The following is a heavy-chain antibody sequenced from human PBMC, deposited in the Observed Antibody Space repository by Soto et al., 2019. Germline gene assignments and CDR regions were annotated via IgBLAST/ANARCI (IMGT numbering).Heavy chain of an antibody. CDR3: AKWSGSGSFYNTPFAS. Sequence: GGSLRLSCAASGFIFSSYAMHWVRQSPGKGLEWVAVISYDGTNKYYADSVKGRFTISRDNSKNTLYLQMNTLRIEDTAVYHCAKWSGSGSFYNTPFASWGQGTLVTVS. CDR2: ISYDGTNK. CDR1: GFIFSSYA. J-gene: IGHJ4*02. D-gene: IGHD3-10*01. V-gene: IGHV3-30*18.